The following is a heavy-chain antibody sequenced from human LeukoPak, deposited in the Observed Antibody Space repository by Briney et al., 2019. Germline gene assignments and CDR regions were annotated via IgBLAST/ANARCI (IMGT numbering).Heavy chain of an antibody. CDR2: INPNSGGT. J-gene: IGHJ4*02. Sequence: APVKVSCKASGYTFTGYYMHWVRQAPGQGLEWMGWINPNSGGTNYAQKFQGRVTMTRDTSISTAYMELSRLRSDDTAVYYCARVKGIAANFDYWGQGTLVTVSS. D-gene: IGHD6-13*01. CDR1: GYTFTGYY. CDR3: ARVKGIAANFDY. V-gene: IGHV1-2*02.